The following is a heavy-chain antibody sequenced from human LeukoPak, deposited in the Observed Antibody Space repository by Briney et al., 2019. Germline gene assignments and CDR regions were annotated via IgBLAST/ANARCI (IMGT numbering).Heavy chain of an antibody. D-gene: IGHD1-26*01. CDR1: GFXFYGYG. J-gene: IGHJ6*02. CDR2: ISYDGSNE. Sequence: GGSLRLSCAASGFXFYGYGMHWVRQAPGKGLEWVALISYDGSNEYYADSVKGRFTISRDNSKNSVFLQMNSLRAEDTAVYYCAKEWPWEYFYYGMNVWGQGTTVTVSS. CDR3: AKEWPWEYFYYGMNV. V-gene: IGHV3-30*18.